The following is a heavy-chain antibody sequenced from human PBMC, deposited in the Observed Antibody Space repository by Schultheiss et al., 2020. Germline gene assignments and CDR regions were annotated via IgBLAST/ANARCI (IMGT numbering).Heavy chain of an antibody. J-gene: IGHJ6*02. CDR3: ARAGRYDFWSGYYGNYYYYGMDV. V-gene: IGHV3-33*01. CDR2: IWYDGSNK. CDR1: GFTFSSYG. D-gene: IGHD3-3*01. Sequence: GESLKISCAASGFTFSSYGMHWVRQAPGKGLEWVAVIWYDGSNKYYADSVKGRFTISRDNSKNTLYLQMNSLRAEDTAVYYCARAGRYDFWSGYYGNYYYYGMDVWGQGTTVTVSS.